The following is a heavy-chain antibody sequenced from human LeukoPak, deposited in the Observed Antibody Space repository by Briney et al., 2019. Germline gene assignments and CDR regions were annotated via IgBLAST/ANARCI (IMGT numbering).Heavy chain of an antibody. CDR2: ISGSSTYI. D-gene: IGHD3-10*01. Sequence: GGSLRLSCAASGFTFSSFGMNWVRQAPGKELEWVSSISGSSTYIYYADSVKGRFTISRDNAKNSLYLQMNSLRAEDTAVYYCARGSSFFDYWGQGTLVTVSS. CDR1: GFTFSSFG. V-gene: IGHV3-21*01. J-gene: IGHJ4*02. CDR3: ARGSSFFDY.